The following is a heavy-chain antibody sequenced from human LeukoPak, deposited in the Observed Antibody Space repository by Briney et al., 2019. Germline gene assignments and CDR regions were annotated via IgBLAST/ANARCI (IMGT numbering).Heavy chain of an antibody. J-gene: IGHJ5*02. CDR1: GYTFTSYG. CDR2: MNPNSGNT. CDR3: ARGGLAAWFDP. D-gene: IGHD6-19*01. Sequence: ASVKVSCKASGYTFTSYGINWVRQATGQGLEWMGWMNPNSGNTGYAQKFQGRVTITRNASISTAYMELSSLRSEDTAVYYCARGGLAAWFDPWGQGTLVTVSS. V-gene: IGHV1-8*03.